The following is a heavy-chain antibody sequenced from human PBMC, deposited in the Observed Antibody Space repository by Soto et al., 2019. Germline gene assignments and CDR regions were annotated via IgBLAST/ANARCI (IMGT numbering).Heavy chain of an antibody. J-gene: IGHJ4*02. CDR3: ARGGHDSSGWLVDY. V-gene: IGHV4-30-2*01. Sequence: QLQLQESGSGLVKPSQTLSLTCAVSGGSISSGGYSWSWIRQPPGKGLEWIGYIYHSGSTYYNPHLKSRVTISVDRSKNQCSLKLSSVTAADTAVYYCARGGHDSSGWLVDYWGQGTLVTVSS. CDR1: GGSISSGGYS. CDR2: IYHSGST. D-gene: IGHD3-22*01.